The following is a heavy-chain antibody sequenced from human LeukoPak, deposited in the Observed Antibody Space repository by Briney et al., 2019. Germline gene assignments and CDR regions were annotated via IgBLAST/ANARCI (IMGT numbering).Heavy chain of an antibody. Sequence: SETLSLTCTVSGGSIVSNSWTWIRQPPGKGLEWIGYIYYSGTTNYNPSLKSRVTMSVDMSKNQFSLKLSSVTAADTAVYYCVRRSSSWKYWFDPWGQGTLVTVSS. J-gene: IGHJ5*02. CDR2: IYYSGTT. CDR3: VRRSSSWKYWFDP. CDR1: GGSIVSNS. D-gene: IGHD6-13*01. V-gene: IGHV4-59*01.